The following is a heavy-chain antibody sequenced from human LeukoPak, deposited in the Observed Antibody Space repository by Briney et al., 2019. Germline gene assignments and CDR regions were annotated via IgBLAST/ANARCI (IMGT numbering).Heavy chain of an antibody. D-gene: IGHD6-19*01. Sequence: SETLSLTCTVSGVSISSYYWSWIRQPPGKGLEWIGYIYYSGSTNYNPSLKSRVTISVDTSKNQFSLKLSSVTAADTAVYYCARSRGGWANWFDPWGQGTLVTVSS. CDR3: ARSRGGWANWFDP. CDR1: GVSISSYY. J-gene: IGHJ5*02. V-gene: IGHV4-59*01. CDR2: IYYSGST.